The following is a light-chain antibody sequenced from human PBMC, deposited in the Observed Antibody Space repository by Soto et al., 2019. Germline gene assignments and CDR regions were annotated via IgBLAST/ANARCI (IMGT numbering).Light chain of an antibody. CDR1: SSDVGGYNY. CDR3: CSYTSNNTLYV. V-gene: IGLV2-14*01. J-gene: IGLJ1*01. CDR2: GVS. Sequence: QSALTQPASVSGSPGQSITISCTGTSSDVGGYNYVSWYQHHPGKAPKLMIYGVSNRPSGVSNRLSGSKSGNTASLTISGLQAEDEADYFCCSYTSNNTLYVFGTGTKVTVL.